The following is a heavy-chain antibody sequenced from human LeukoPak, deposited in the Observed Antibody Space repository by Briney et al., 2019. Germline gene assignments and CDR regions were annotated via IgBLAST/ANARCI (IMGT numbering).Heavy chain of an antibody. Sequence: SETLSLTCTVSGGSISSGGYYWSWIRQPPGKGLEWIGEINHSGSTNYNPSLKSRVTISVDTSKNQFSLKLSSVTAADTAVYYCARGPHTGVNYYDSSGYYYWGQGTLVTVSS. J-gene: IGHJ4*02. CDR3: ARGPHTGVNYYDSSGYYY. D-gene: IGHD3-22*01. CDR2: INHSGST. V-gene: IGHV4-39*07. CDR1: GGSISSGGYY.